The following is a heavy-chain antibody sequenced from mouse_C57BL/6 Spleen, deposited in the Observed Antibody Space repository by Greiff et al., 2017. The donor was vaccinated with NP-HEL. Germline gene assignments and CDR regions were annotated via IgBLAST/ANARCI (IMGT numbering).Heavy chain of an antibody. D-gene: IGHD3-3*01. V-gene: IGHV1-82*01. Sequence: QVQLQQSGPELVKPGASVKISCKASGYAFSSSWMNWVKQRPGKGLEWIGRIYPGDGDTNYNGKFKGKATLTADKSSSTAYMQLSSLTSEDSAVYFGARGGGTGWGQGTTLTVSS. J-gene: IGHJ2*01. CDR3: ARGGGTG. CDR2: IYPGDGDT. CDR1: GYAFSSSW.